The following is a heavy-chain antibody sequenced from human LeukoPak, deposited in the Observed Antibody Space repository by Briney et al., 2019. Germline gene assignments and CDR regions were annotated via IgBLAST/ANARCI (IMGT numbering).Heavy chain of an antibody. J-gene: IGHJ3*02. V-gene: IGHV4-38-2*02. Sequence: PSETLSLTCTVSGYSIGSGYYWGWIRQPPGKGLEWIGSIYHSGSTYYNPSLKSRITISVDTSKNQFSLKLSSVTAADTAVYYCARLITMVRGVIITHAFDIWGQGTMVTVSS. CDR1: GYSIGSGYY. CDR3: ARLITMVRGVIITHAFDI. CDR2: IYHSGST. D-gene: IGHD3-10*01.